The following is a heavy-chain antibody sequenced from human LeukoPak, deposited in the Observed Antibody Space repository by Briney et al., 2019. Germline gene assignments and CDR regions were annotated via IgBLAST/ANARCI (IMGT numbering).Heavy chain of an antibody. D-gene: IGHD3-16*01. Sequence: GGSLRLSCAASGFTVRSNYMSWVRQAPGKGLEWVSVIYSGGSTYYADSVKGRFTISRDNSKNTLYLQMNSLRAEDTAVYYCASGGLYNWFDPWGQGTLVTVSS. V-gene: IGHV3-66*02. CDR2: IYSGGST. J-gene: IGHJ5*02. CDR1: GFTVRSNY. CDR3: ASGGLYNWFDP.